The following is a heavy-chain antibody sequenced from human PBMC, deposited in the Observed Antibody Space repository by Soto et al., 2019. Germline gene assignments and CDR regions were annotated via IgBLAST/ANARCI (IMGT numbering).Heavy chain of an antibody. J-gene: IGHJ4*02. CDR1: GFTFSSFV. V-gene: IGHV3-33*01. CDR3: ASRVGAVDY. D-gene: IGHD3-16*01. Sequence: QVQLVESGGGVVQPGRSLRLSCATSGFTFSSFVMHWVRQAPGKGLEWVAVIYHDGSNKYYADSVKGRFTISRDNSKRTLYLQMNSLRAEDTAVYYSASRVGAVDYWGQGTLVTVSS. CDR2: IYHDGSNK.